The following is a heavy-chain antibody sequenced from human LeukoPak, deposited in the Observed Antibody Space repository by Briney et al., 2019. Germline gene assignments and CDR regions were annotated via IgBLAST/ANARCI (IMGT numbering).Heavy chain of an antibody. Sequence: ASVKVSCKASGYTFTGYYVHWVRQAPGQGLEWMGWINPNSGGTNYAQKFQGRVTMTRDTSISTAYMELSRLRSDDTAMYYCASHYYDYIWGSYRPFDYWGQGTLVTVSS. D-gene: IGHD3-16*02. J-gene: IGHJ4*02. V-gene: IGHV1-2*02. CDR3: ASHYYDYIWGSYRPFDY. CDR1: GYTFTGYY. CDR2: INPNSGGT.